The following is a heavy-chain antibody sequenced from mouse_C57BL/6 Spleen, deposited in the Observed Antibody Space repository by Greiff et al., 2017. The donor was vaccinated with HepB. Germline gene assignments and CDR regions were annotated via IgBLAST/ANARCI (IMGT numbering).Heavy chain of an antibody. CDR2: ISYDGSN. Sequence: DVKLVESGPGLVKPSQSLSLTCSVTGYSITSGYYWNWIRQFPGNKLEWMGYISYDGSNNYNPSLKNRISITRDTSKNQFFLKLNSVTTEDTATYYCARELGAWFAYWGQGTLVTVSA. D-gene: IGHD4-1*01. J-gene: IGHJ3*01. CDR3: ARELGAWFAY. V-gene: IGHV3-6*01. CDR1: GYSITSGYY.